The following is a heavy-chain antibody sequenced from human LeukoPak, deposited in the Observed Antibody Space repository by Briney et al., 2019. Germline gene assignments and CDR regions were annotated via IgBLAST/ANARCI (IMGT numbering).Heavy chain of an antibody. Sequence: PGGSLRLSCAASGFTFSSYGMHWVRQAPGKGLEWVAVISYDGSNKYYANSVKGRFTISRDNSKNTLYLQMNSLRAEDTAVYYCAKERDSSGWRSYYYYYGMDVWGQGTTVTVSS. J-gene: IGHJ6*02. CDR3: AKERDSSGWRSYYYYYGMDV. D-gene: IGHD6-19*01. V-gene: IGHV3-30*18. CDR1: GFTFSSYG. CDR2: ISYDGSNK.